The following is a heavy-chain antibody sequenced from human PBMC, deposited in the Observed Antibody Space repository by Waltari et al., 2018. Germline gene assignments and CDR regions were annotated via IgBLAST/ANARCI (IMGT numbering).Heavy chain of an antibody. CDR2: IYHSGST. Sequence: QVQLQESGPGLVKPSETLSLTCAVSGYSISSGYYWGWIRQPPGKGLEWIGSIYHSGSTYYNPSLKSRVTISVDTSKNQFSLKLSSVTAADTAVYYCASLAVAGTGVDYWGQGTLVTVSS. CDR3: ASLAVAGTGVDY. CDR1: GYSISSGYY. D-gene: IGHD6-19*01. V-gene: IGHV4-38-2*01. J-gene: IGHJ4*02.